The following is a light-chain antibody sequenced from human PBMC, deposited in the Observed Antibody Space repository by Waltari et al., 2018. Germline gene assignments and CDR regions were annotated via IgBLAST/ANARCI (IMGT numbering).Light chain of an antibody. CDR2: DNN. CDR3: GTWDYSLTAGV. Sequence: QSVLTQPPSVSAAPGQKVTISCSGTSSNVGSSYVSWYQQLPGTAPKLLIYDNNKRPSGIPDRFSGSKSGTSATLGITGLQTGDEAHYYCGTWDYSLTAGVFGGGTKLTVL. J-gene: IGLJ2*01. V-gene: IGLV1-51*01. CDR1: SSNVGSSY.